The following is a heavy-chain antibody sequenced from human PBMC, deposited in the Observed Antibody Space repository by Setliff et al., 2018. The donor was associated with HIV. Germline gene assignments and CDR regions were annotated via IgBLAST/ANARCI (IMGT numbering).Heavy chain of an antibody. CDR3: AVNWNDDH. V-gene: IGHV3-23*01. Sequence: GGSLRLSCAASGFTFSSYAMSWVRQAPGKGLEWVSSISNSGGSTYYVESVKGRFTISRDNSKNTVHLQMNSLRAEDTAVYYCAVNWNDDHWGQGTLVTVSS. CDR2: ISNSGGST. D-gene: IGHD1-20*01. CDR1: GFTFSSYA. J-gene: IGHJ5*02.